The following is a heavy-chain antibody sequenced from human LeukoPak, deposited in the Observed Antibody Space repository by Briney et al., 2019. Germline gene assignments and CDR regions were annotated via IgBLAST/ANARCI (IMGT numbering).Heavy chain of an antibody. CDR3: ASSSSGWGFDY. J-gene: IGHJ4*02. V-gene: IGHV4-61*01. D-gene: IGHD6-19*01. CDR1: GGSVSSGSYY. CDR2: IYYSGST. Sequence: SETLSLTCTVSGGSVSSGSYYRSWIRQPPGKGLEWIGYIYYSGSTNYNPSLKSRVTISVDTSKNQFSLKLSSVTAADTAVYYCASSSSGWGFDYWGQGTLVTVSS.